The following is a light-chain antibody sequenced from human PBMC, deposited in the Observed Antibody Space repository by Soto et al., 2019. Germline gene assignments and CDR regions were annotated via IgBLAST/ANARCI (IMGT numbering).Light chain of an antibody. Sequence: EIVMTQSPATLSVSPGARGPLSCRASQDVLTNLAWYQQKPGQSPRLLIYRASTRATGVPARFSGSGSGTEFTLTISSLQSEDFAVYYCQQYGSSGTFGQGTKVDIK. J-gene: IGKJ1*01. CDR3: QQYGSSGT. V-gene: IGKV3-15*01. CDR1: QDVLTN. CDR2: RAS.